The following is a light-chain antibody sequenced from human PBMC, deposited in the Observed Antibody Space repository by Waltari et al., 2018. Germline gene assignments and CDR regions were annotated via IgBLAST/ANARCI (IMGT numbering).Light chain of an antibody. V-gene: IGKV3-15*01. CDR3: QQYNNWPPYT. CDR2: GAS. J-gene: IGKJ2*01. Sequence: EIVMTQSPDTLSVSPGSRAPLSCRASQSVASNVAWYQQRPGQSPRLPIYGASTRAPGIPARFSGSGSGTQFTLTIASLQSEDFAVYYCQQYNNWPPYTFGQGTKLEIK. CDR1: QSVASN.